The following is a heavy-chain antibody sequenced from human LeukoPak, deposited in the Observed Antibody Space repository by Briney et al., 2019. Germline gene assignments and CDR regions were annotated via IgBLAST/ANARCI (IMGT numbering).Heavy chain of an antibody. V-gene: IGHV1-18*01. J-gene: IGHJ6*02. CDR3: ARDPRLGYYDTSGYYYNYYYGMDV. D-gene: IGHD3-22*01. CDR2: ISAYNGKT. Sequence: ASVKVSCKASGYPFTSYGISWVRQAPGQGLEWMGWISAYNGKTNYAQMLQGRVTMTIDTSTSTAYVELRSLSSDDTAVYYCARDPRLGYYDTSGYYYNYYYGMDVWGQGTTVTVSS. CDR1: GYPFTSYG.